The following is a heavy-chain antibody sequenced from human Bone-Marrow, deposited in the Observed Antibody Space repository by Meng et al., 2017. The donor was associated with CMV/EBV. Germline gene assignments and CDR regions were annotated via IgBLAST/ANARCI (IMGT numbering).Heavy chain of an antibody. Sequence: GGPLRLSCAASGFTFSSYSMNWVRQAPGKGLEWVSSISSSSSYIDYADSVKGRFTISRDNAKNSLYLQMNSLRAEGTAVYYCARDRGGVYYDSSGFVDYWGQGTLVTVSS. D-gene: IGHD3-22*01. V-gene: IGHV3-21*01. CDR1: GFTFSSYS. J-gene: IGHJ4*02. CDR2: ISSSSSYI. CDR3: ARDRGGVYYDSSGFVDY.